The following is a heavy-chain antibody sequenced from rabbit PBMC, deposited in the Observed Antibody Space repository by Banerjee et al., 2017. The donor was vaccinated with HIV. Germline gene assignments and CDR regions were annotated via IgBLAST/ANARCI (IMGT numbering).Heavy chain of an antibody. D-gene: IGHD6-1*01. V-gene: IGHV1S45*01. Sequence: QQQLEESGGGLVQPGGSLTLSCKASGFDFSSYGFSWVRQAPGKGLEWIAYIYINTYYASWAKGRFTISKTSSTTVTLQMTSLTVADTATYFCGRDRDGDAGYGSLALWGPGTLVTVS. CDR3: GRDRDGDAGYGSLAL. J-gene: IGHJ4*01. CDR2: IYINT. CDR1: GFDFSSYG.